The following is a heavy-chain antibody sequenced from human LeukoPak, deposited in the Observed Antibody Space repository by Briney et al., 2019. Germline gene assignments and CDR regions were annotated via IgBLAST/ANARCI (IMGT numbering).Heavy chain of an antibody. D-gene: IGHD3-10*01. CDR1: GFTFSSYE. CDR2: ISSSDYTI. V-gene: IGHV3-48*03. Sequence: PGGSLRLSCAASGFTFSSYEMNWVRQAPGKGLEWVSYISSSDYTIYYADSVKGRFTISRDNAKNSLYLQMNSLRAEDTAVYYCAREDYYDSGSYYPYDTFDIWGQGTMDTVSS. CDR3: AREDYYDSGSYYPYDTFDI. J-gene: IGHJ3*02.